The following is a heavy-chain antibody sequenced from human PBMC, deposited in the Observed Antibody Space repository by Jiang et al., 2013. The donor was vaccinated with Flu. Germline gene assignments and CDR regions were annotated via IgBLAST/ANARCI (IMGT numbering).Heavy chain of an antibody. CDR2: IIPDRGTG. V-gene: IGHV1-69*01. Sequence: GAEVKKPGSSVKVSCKASGGTFSSFAIGWVRRAPGKGPEWMGGIIPDRGTGNYAQKFQGRVTITADESTTTAYMELNSLRLEDTAVYYCTKAVEMAKIRGPFDDWGQGTLLIVSS. J-gene: IGHJ4*02. CDR3: TKAVEMAKIRGPFDD. CDR1: GGTFSSFA. D-gene: IGHD5-24*01.